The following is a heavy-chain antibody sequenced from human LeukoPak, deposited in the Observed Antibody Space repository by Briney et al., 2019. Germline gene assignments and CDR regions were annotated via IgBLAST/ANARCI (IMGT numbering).Heavy chain of an antibody. J-gene: IGHJ4*02. V-gene: IGHV1-18*01. Sequence: GASVKVSCMASGYTFTSYGISWVRQALGQRLEWMGCISAYNGNTNYAQKLQGRVTMTTDTSTSTAYMELRSLRSDDTAVYYCPRRYSSIWYYFDYWGQGTLVTVSS. D-gene: IGHD6-13*01. CDR1: GYTFTSYG. CDR3: PRRYSSIWYYFDY. CDR2: ISAYNGNT.